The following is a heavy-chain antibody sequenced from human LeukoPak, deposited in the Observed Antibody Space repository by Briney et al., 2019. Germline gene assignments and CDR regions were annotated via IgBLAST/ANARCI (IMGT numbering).Heavy chain of an antibody. Sequence: SETLSLTCAVYGGSFSGYYWSWIRQPPGKGLEWIGEINHSGSTSYNPSLKSRVTISVDTSKNQFSLKLSSVTAADTAVYYCARVGITFGGVISDAFDIWGQGTMVTVSS. CDR3: ARVGITFGGVISDAFDI. J-gene: IGHJ3*02. CDR2: INHSGST. D-gene: IGHD3-16*02. V-gene: IGHV4-34*01. CDR1: GGSFSGYY.